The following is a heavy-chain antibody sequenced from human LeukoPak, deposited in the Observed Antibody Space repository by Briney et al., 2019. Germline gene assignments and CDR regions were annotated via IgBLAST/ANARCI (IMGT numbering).Heavy chain of an antibody. Sequence: NPGGSLRLSCAASGFTFSSYEMNWVRQAPGKGLEWVSYISSSGSTMYYADSVKGRFTISRDNAKNSLYLQMNSLRAEDTAVYYCARAQSFYYYGMDVWGQGTTVTVSS. CDR2: ISSSGSTM. J-gene: IGHJ6*02. V-gene: IGHV3-48*03. CDR3: ARAQSFYYYGMDV. D-gene: IGHD4-11*01. CDR1: GFTFSSYE.